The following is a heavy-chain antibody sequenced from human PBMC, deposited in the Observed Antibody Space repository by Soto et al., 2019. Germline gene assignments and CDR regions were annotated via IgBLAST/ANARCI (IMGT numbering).Heavy chain of an antibody. V-gene: IGHV3-23*01. CDR3: AKGGITLVRGSFDY. J-gene: IGHJ4*02. CDR2: ISGSGSNT. D-gene: IGHD3-10*01. CDR1: GMRLSNDA. Sequence: GGALRLTSDASGMRLSNDAIGWVRQAPGKGLEWVSAISGSGSNTYYIDSVKGRFTISRDKSKTTLFLQMNNLRAEDTAVYYCAKGGITLVRGSFDYWGQGP.